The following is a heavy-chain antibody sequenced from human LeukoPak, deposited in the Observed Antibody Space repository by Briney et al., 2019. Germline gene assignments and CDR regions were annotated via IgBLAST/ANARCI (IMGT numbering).Heavy chain of an antibody. J-gene: IGHJ4*02. V-gene: IGHV3-73*01. CDR3: TSRLRGGMVDY. D-gene: IGHD3-10*01. Sequence: GGSLKLSCAASGFTFSGSAMHWVRQASGKGLEWVGRIRSKANGYATAYAASVKGRFTISRDDSKNTAYLQMNSLKTEDTAVYYCTSRLRGGMVDYWGQGTLVTVSS. CDR2: IRSKANGYAT. CDR1: GFTFSGSA.